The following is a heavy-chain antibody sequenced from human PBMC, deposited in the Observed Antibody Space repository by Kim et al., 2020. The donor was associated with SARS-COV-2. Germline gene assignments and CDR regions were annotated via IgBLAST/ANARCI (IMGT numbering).Heavy chain of an antibody. J-gene: IGHJ6*02. Sequence: GQGRFTTSRENAKNTLYLQMNSLRAEDTAVYYCARDPMREYYYYGMDVWGQGTTVTVSS. CDR3: ARDPMREYYYYGMDV. V-gene: IGHV3-30*01.